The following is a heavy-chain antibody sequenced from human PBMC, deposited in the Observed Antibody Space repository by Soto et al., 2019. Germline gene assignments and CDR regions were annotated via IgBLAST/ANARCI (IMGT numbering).Heavy chain of an antibody. D-gene: IGHD1-1*01. J-gene: IGHJ3*02. V-gene: IGHV5-10-1*01. CDR2: IDPSDSYT. CDR3: ACGLRGDGYNYDAFDI. CDR1: GYSFTSYW. Sequence: LGESLKISCKGSGYSFTSYWISWVRQMPGKGLEWMGRIDPSDSYTNYSPSFQGHVTISADKSISTAYLQWSSLKASDTAMYYCACGLRGDGYNYDAFDIWGQGTMVTVSS.